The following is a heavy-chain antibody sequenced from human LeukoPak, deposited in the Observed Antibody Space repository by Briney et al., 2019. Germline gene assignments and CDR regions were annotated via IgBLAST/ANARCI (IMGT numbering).Heavy chain of an antibody. V-gene: IGHV3-53*01. CDR2: IYSGGST. D-gene: IGHD1-7*01. J-gene: IGHJ6*03. Sequence: PGGSLRLSCAASGFTVSSNYMSWVRQAPGKGLEWVSVIYSGGSTYYADSVKGRFTISRDNSKNTLYLQMNSLRAEDTAVYYCARDRLELRFTPYDYYYYYMDVWGKGTTVTVSS. CDR1: GFTVSSNY. CDR3: ARDRLELRFTPYDYYYYYMDV.